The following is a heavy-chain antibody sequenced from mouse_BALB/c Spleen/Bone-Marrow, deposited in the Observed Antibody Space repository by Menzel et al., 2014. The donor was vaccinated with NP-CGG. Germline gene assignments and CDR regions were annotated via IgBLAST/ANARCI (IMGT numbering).Heavy chain of an antibody. Sequence: EVKLVESGGGLVQPGGSRKLSCAASGFTFSSFGMHWVSQAPEKGLEWVAYISSGSSTIYYEDTVKGRFTISRDNPKSTLFLQIASLTSEDTAMYYCARSGVITTSAMDYWGQGTSVTVSS. CDR2: ISSGSSTI. CDR3: ARSGVITTSAMDY. V-gene: IGHV5-17*02. J-gene: IGHJ4*01. CDR1: GFTFSSFG. D-gene: IGHD1-1*01.